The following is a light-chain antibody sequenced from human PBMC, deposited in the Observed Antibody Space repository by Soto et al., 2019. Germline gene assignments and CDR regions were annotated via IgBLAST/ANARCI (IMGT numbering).Light chain of an antibody. CDR3: QQYASYST. J-gene: IGKJ5*01. CDR2: GAS. CDR1: QTISTW. V-gene: IGKV1-5*01. Sequence: SQMTQSPSTLSASIGDRVTITCRASQTISTWLAWYQQKPGKAPNLLMYGASTLRSGVPSRFSGSGSGTEFTLTISSLQPDDFATYFCQQYASYSTFGQGTRLENK.